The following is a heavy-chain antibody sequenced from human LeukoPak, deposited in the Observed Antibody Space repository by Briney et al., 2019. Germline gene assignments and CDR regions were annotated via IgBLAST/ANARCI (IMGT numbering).Heavy chain of an antibody. V-gene: IGHV2-70*11. D-gene: IGHD5-12*01. J-gene: IGHJ6*01. CDR2: IDWDDDK. CDR3: ARNRGYSGYGMDV. CDR1: GFSVSSSGMC. Sequence: SGPTLVNPTETLTLTRTFCGFSVSSSGMCVSWIRQPPGKALEWLARIDWDDDKHYTTSLKTRLTISKDTSKNQVVLTMTSMDPVDTATYYCARNRGYSGYGMDVWGQGTTVTVSS.